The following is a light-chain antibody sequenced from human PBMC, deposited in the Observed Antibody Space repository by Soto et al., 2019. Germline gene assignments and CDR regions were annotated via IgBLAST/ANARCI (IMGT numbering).Light chain of an antibody. V-gene: IGKV1-8*01. CDR1: QGISSY. J-gene: IGKJ1*01. CDR2: AAS. CDR3: QQYYSYPS. Sequence: AIRMTHSPSSLSASTGDIVTITCRASQGISSYLAWYQQKPGKAPKLLIYAASTLQSGVPSRFSGSGSGTDFTLTISCLQSEDFATYYCQQYYSYPSFGQGTKVDIK.